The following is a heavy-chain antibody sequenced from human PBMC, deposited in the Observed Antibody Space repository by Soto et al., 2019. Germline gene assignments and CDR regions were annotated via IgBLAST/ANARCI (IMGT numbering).Heavy chain of an antibody. CDR2: ISYDGSNK. CDR1: GFTFSSYG. V-gene: IGHV3-30*18. J-gene: IGHJ4*02. Sequence: GGSLRLSCAASGFTFSSYGMHWVRQAPGKGLEWVAVISYDGSNKYYADSVKGRFTISRDNSKNTLYLQMNSLRAEDTAVYYCAKRGLGDSFFPIYFDYWGQGTLVTVSS. D-gene: IGHD2-21*02. CDR3: AKRGLGDSFFPIYFDY.